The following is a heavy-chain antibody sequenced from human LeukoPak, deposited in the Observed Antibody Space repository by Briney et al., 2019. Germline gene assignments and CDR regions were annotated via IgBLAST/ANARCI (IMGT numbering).Heavy chain of an antibody. Sequence: ASVKVSCKASGYTFTGYYMHWVRQAPGQGLEWMGWINPNSGGTNYAQKFQGRVTMTRDTSISTAYMELSRLRSDDTAVYYCARGGEYGCSSTSCYGHVFDYWGQGTLVTVSS. V-gene: IGHV1-2*02. CDR2: INPNSGGT. CDR1: GYTFTGYY. D-gene: IGHD2-2*01. J-gene: IGHJ4*02. CDR3: ARGGEYGCSSTSCYGHVFDY.